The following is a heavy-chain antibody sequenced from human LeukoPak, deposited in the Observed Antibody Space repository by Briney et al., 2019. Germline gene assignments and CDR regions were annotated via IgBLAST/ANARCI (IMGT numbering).Heavy chain of an antibody. CDR1: GFTFSSYA. CDR2: ISSNGGST. V-gene: IGHV3-64*01. Sequence: GGSLRLSCVVSGFTFSSYAMHWVRQAPGKGLEYVSAISSNGGSTYYANSVKGRFTISRDNSKNTLYLQMGSLRVEDMAVYYCARASSGWYGYWGQGTLVAVSS. J-gene: IGHJ4*02. CDR3: ARASSGWYGY. D-gene: IGHD6-19*01.